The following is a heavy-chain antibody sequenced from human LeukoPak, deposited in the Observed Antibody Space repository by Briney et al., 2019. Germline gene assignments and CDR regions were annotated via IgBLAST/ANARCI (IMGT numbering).Heavy chain of an antibody. Sequence: ASVKVSCKASGYTLTELSMHWVRQAPGKGLEWMGGFDPEDGERIYAQKFQGRLTMTEDTSTDTAYMELSSLRSEDTAVYYCATLIGDNYFGMDVWGKGTTATVSS. CDR3: ATLIGDNYFGMDV. J-gene: IGHJ6*04. CDR1: GYTLTELS. CDR2: FDPEDGER. D-gene: IGHD3-16*01. V-gene: IGHV1-24*01.